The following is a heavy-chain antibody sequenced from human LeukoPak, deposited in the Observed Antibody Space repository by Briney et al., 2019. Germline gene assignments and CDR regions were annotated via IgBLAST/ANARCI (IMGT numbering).Heavy chain of an antibody. CDR3: ARDVGYCSSTSCYNGLIFDY. CDR2: INPNSGGT. J-gene: IGHJ4*02. D-gene: IGHD2-2*02. V-gene: IGHV1-2*02. Sequence: ASVKVSCKASGYTFTGYYMHWVRQAPGQGLEWRVGINPNSGGTNYAQKFQGRVTMTRDTSISTAYMELSRLRSDDTAVYYCARDVGYCSSTSCYNGLIFDYWGQGTLVTVSS. CDR1: GYTFTGYY.